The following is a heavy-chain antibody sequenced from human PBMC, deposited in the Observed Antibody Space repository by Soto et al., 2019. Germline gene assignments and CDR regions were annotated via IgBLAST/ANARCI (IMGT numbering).Heavy chain of an antibody. CDR1: GYTFTRDG. CDR3: ARNARFTDNISFDY. J-gene: IGHJ4*02. CDR2: INTYNGNT. Sequence: QVQLVQSGAEVQKPGASVKVSCKASGYTFTRDGINWVRQAPGHGLEWMGWINTYNGNTNYAQKLQGRVTMTTDTSTTTAYMELRSLRSDDTAVYYCARNARFTDNISFDYWGQGTLVTVSS. V-gene: IGHV1-18*01. D-gene: IGHD3-3*01.